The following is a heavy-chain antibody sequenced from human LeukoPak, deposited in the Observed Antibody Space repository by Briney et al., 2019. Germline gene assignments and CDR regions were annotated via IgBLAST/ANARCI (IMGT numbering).Heavy chain of an antibody. CDR3: AISTVTTVYYYYYMDV. V-gene: IGHV1-69*05. CDR1: GYTFTSYA. J-gene: IGHJ6*03. Sequence: SVKVSCKASGYTFTSYAISWVRQAPGQGLEWMGGIIPIFGTANYAQKFQGRVTITTDESTSTAYMELSSLRSEDTAVYYCAISTVTTVYYYYYMDVWGKGTTVTVSS. CDR2: IIPIFGTA. D-gene: IGHD4-17*01.